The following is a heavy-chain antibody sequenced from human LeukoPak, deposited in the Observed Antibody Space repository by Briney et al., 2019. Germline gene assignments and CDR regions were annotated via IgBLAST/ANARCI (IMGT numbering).Heavy chain of an antibody. Sequence: SETLSLTCTVSGGSVSSGSYYWSWIRQPPGKGLEWIGYIYYSGGTNYNPSLKSRVTISVDTSKNQFSLKLSSVTAADTAVYYCARDRDGEQLSYWGQGTLVTVSS. CDR2: IYYSGGT. CDR3: ARDRDGEQLSY. CDR1: GGSVSSGSYY. J-gene: IGHJ4*02. V-gene: IGHV4-61*01. D-gene: IGHD3-10*01.